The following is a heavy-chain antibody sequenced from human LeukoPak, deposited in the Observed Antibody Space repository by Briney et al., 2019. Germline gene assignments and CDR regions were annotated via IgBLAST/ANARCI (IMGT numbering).Heavy chain of an antibody. CDR2: ISAYTGNT. CDR3: AREGGYEYYDILTGGAGPLAPRYCMDV. Sequence: GASVTVSCKASGYTFTSYGLRWVRQAPGQGLEWMGWISAYTGNTNYPQNLQGRVTKTTDTSTSTAYMELRSLRSDATAVYYCAREGGYEYYDILTGGAGPLAPRYCMDVWGQGTTVTVSS. J-gene: IGHJ6*02. D-gene: IGHD3-9*01. CDR1: GYTFTSYG. V-gene: IGHV1-18*01.